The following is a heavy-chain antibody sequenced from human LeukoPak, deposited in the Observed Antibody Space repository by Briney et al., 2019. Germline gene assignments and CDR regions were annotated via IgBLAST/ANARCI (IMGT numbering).Heavy chain of an antibody. CDR3: ARGDYGDKHYNNWFDP. J-gene: IGHJ5*02. V-gene: IGHV1-46*01. D-gene: IGHD4-17*01. Sequence: ASVKVSCKSFGYTFTSNYMHWVRQAPGQGPEWMGVISPSGASTTYAQTFQGRVTLTRDMSTSTDYLELSSLRSEDTAVYYCARGDYGDKHYNNWFDPWGQGTLITVSS. CDR1: GYTFTSNY. CDR2: ISPSGAST.